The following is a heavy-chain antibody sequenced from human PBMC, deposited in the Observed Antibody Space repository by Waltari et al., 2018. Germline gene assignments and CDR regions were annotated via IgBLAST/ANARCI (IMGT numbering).Heavy chain of an antibody. Sequence: QVQLQESGPGLVKPSETLSLTCTVSGGSIRRYYWSWIRQPAGKGLEWIGSIYHSGSTYYNPSLKSRVTISVDTSKNQFSLKLSSVTAADTAVYYCARGELRFLGWLYHWGQGTLVTVSS. CDR2: IYHSGST. CDR1: GGSIRRYY. V-gene: IGHV4-4*07. J-gene: IGHJ5*02. CDR3: ARGELRFLGWLYH. D-gene: IGHD3-3*01.